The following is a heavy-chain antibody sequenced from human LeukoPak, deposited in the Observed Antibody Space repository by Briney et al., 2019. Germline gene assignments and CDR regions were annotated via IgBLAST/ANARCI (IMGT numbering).Heavy chain of an antibody. CDR2: ISYDGSNK. Sequence: GGSLRLSCAASGFTFSSYAMHWVRQAPGKGLEWVAVISYDGSNKYYADSVKGRFTISRDNSKNTLYLQMNSLRAEDTAVYYCARPPSLAYCGGDCYCFDYWGQGTLVTVSS. CDR3: ARPPSLAYCGGDCYCFDY. D-gene: IGHD2-21*02. J-gene: IGHJ4*02. V-gene: IGHV3-30-3*01. CDR1: GFTFSSYA.